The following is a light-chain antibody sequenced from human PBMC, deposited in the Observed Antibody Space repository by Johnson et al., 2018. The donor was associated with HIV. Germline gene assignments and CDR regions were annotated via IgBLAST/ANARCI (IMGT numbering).Light chain of an antibody. V-gene: IGLV1-51*01. CDR2: DNN. J-gene: IGLJ1*01. CDR3: GTWDSSLSAGPYV. CDR1: SSNIGNNY. Sequence: QSVLTQPPSVSAAAGQKVTISCSGSSSNIGNNYVAWYQQVPGTAPKLLIYDNNRRPSGVPDRFSGSKSGTSATLGITGLQTGDEADYYCGTWDSSLSAGPYVFGTGTKVTVL.